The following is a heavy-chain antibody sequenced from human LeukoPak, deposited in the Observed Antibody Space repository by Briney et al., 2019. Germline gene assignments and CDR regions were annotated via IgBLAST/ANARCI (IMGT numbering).Heavy chain of an antibody. J-gene: IGHJ6*04. CDR1: GGSFSSHY. CDR3: ARGLRQGSAWSWGPKEYSYQYMDV. D-gene: IGHD6-19*01. CDR2: INPRGST. V-gene: IGHV4-34*01. Sequence: SETLSLTCGVSGGSFSSHYWTWIRQPPGKGLEWIGEINPRGSTNYNPSLESRVTVSADTSRNQLSLSLTSVTAADSAVYFCARGLRQGSAWSWGPKEYSYQYMDVWGTGTTVIVSS.